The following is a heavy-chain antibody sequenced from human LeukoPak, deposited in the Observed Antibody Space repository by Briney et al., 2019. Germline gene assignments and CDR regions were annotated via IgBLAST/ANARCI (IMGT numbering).Heavy chain of an antibody. J-gene: IGHJ4*02. CDR3: ARYHCTSGDCNHLDK. CDR2: MFYRGST. V-gene: IGHV4-59*01. D-gene: IGHD2-21*02. CDR1: GGSISGYY. Sequence: SETLSLTCSVSGGSISGYYWSWIRQPPGRGLEWIGSMFYRGSTSFNPSLKSRVSFSLDTSKNQFSLKLSSVTAADTAVYHCARYHCTSGDCNHLDKWGRGTLVADSS.